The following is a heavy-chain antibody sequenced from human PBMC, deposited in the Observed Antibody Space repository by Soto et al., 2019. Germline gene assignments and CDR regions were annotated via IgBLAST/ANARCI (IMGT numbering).Heavy chain of an antibody. V-gene: IGHV3-48*01. D-gene: IGHD1-26*01. Sequence: GGSLRLSCAASGFSFNTYSMDWVRQAPGKGLEWLSYISGTSSTTYYADSVKGRFTISRDNAKNSLYLQMNSLRAEDTALYYCAREAPTIGSQYFQHWGQGTLVTVFS. CDR2: ISGTSSTT. J-gene: IGHJ1*01. CDR3: AREAPTIGSQYFQH. CDR1: GFSFNTYS.